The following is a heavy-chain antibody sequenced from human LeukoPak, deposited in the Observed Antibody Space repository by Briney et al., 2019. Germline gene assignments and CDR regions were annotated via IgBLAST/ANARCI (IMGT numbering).Heavy chain of an antibody. D-gene: IGHD1-26*01. V-gene: IGHV3-30*18. Sequence: GGSLRLSCAASGFTLSNYGMHWVRQAPGKGLEWVAVLSFDGSAKYYADSVKGRFTISRDNSKNTLYLQMNGLRAEDTALYYCAQDYTRQIVGATAIEYWGQGTLVTVSS. CDR3: AQDYTRQIVGATAIEY. J-gene: IGHJ4*02. CDR2: LSFDGSAK. CDR1: GFTLSNYG.